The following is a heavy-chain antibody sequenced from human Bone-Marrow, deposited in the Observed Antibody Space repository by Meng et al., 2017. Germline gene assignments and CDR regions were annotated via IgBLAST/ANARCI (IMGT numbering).Heavy chain of an antibody. CDR1: GYSFTSYW. D-gene: IGHD3-22*01. CDR2: FYPGASDT. J-gene: IGHJ2*01. Sequence: GESLKISCKGSGYSFTSYWIGWVRQMPGKGLEWMGIFYPGASDTRHRPSFQGQVTISADKSISTAYLQWSSLNASDTAMYYCARLFSYYDSSGYYHYWYFDLWGHGTLVTVSS. CDR3: ARLFSYYDSSGYYHYWYFDL. V-gene: IGHV5-51*01.